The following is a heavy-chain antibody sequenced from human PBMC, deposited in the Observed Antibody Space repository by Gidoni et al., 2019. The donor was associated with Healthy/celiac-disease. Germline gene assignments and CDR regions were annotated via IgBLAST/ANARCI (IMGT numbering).Heavy chain of an antibody. CDR3: TRARGGSGSYRPFDY. V-gene: IGHV3-49*05. CDR2: IRSKAYGGTT. D-gene: IGHD1-26*01. J-gene: IGHJ4*02. Sequence: EVQLVESGGGLVKPGRSLRLSCTASGFTFGDYAMSWFRQAPGKGLEWVGFIRSKAYGGTTEYAASVKGRFTISRDDSKSIAYLQMNSLKTEDTAVYYCTRARGGSGSYRPFDYWGQGTLVTVSS. CDR1: GFTFGDYA.